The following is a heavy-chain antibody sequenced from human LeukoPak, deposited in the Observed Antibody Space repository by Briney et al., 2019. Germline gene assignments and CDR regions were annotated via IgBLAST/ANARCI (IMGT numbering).Heavy chain of an antibody. V-gene: IGHV4-34*01. Sequence: SETLSLTCAVYGGSFSGYYWSWIRKPPGKGLEWIGEINHSGSTNYNPSLKSRVTISVDTSKNQFSLKLSSVTAADTAVYYCARVLPHLITVTTSLNWFDPWGQGTLVTVSS. CDR2: INHSGST. CDR1: GGSFSGYY. J-gene: IGHJ5*02. CDR3: ARVLPHLITVTTSLNWFDP. D-gene: IGHD4-17*01.